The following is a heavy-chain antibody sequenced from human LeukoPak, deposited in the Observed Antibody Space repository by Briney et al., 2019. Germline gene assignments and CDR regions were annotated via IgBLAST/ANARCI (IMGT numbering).Heavy chain of an antibody. J-gene: IGHJ6*02. CDR1: GGSFSGYY. CDR2: INHSGST. CDR3: GRGLLWFGGYFYYGMDV. Sequence: PSETLSLTCAVYGGSFSGYYWSWIHQPPGKGLEWIGEINHSGSTNYNPSLKSRVTISVDTSKNQFSLKLSSVTAADTAVYYCGRGLLWFGGYFYYGMDVWGQGTTVTVSS. D-gene: IGHD3-10*01. V-gene: IGHV4-34*01.